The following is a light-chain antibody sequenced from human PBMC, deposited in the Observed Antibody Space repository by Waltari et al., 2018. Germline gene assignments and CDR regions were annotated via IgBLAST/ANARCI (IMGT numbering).Light chain of an antibody. J-gene: IGKJ1*01. CDR2: GAS. CDR1: QSVSRA. CDR3: QHYVSLPVT. Sequence: CRASQSVSRALAWYHQNPGQAPRLLIYGASNRATGIPDRFSGSGSGTDFSLIISRLEPEDFAVYYCQHYVSLPVTFGQGTKVEIK. V-gene: IGKV3-20*01.